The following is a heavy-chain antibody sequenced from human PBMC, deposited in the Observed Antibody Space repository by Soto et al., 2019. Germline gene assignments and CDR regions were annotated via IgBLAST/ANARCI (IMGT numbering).Heavy chain of an antibody. CDR3: AKDLPPIDY. CDR2: INAGNGNT. Sequence: QVQLVQSGAEVKKPGASVKVSCKASGYTFTSYAMHWVRQAPGQRLDWMGLINAGNGNTKYSQKFHGRVTITRDTSASTAYMTLSSLRSEVTAVYYCAKDLPPIDYMGQGTLVTVSS. J-gene: IGHJ4*02. V-gene: IGHV1-3*01. CDR1: GYTFTSYA.